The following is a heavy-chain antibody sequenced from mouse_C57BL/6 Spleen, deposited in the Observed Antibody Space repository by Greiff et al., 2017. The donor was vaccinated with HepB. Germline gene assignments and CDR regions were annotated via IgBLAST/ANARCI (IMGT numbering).Heavy chain of an antibody. CDR1: GYTFTSYW. Sequence: VQLQQPGAELVKPGASVKLSCKASGYTFTSYWMHWVKQRPGRGLEWIGEIDPSDSYTNYNQKFKGKATLTVDTSSSTAYMQLSSLTSEDSAVYYCAITTVVATTGAMDYWGQGTSVTVSS. J-gene: IGHJ4*01. D-gene: IGHD1-1*01. CDR2: IDPSDSYT. CDR3: AITTVVATTGAMDY. V-gene: IGHV1-69*02.